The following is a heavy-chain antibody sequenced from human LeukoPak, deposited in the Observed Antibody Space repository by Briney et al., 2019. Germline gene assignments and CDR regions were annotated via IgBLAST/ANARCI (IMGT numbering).Heavy chain of an antibody. CDR2: ISGYNGYT. V-gene: IGHV1-18*01. CDR1: GYTFTNYG. Sequence: EASVTVSCQASGYTFTNYGVSGVRPAPGEGGEWMGWISGYNGYTNYAQTFQFRVTIPTDTTTSTAYMELRRLTSDDTAVYYCARDKAVTTELTQYFHHWGQGTLVTVSP. CDR3: ARDKAVTTELTQYFHH. D-gene: IGHD4-11*01. J-gene: IGHJ1*01.